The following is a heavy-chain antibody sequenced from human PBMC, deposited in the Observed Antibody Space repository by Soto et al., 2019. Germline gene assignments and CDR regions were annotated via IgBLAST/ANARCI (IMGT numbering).Heavy chain of an antibody. V-gene: IGHV4-4*02. D-gene: IGHD1-26*01. CDR3: AREGVGATSY. J-gene: IGHJ4*02. Sequence: QVQLVESGPGLVKPSGTLSLTCAVSGGSISSSNWWSWVRQPPGKRLEWIGEIYHSGDTNYKPSLKSRVTILVDKSRNQFSLKLTSVTAADTAVYYCAREGVGATSYWGRGTLVTVSS. CDR1: GGSISSSNW. CDR2: IYHSGDT.